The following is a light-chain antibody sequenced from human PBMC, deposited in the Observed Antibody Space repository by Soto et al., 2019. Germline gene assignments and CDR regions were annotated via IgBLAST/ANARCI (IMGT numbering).Light chain of an antibody. Sequence: DIQLTQSPSSLSAVVGDIVTITCRASQSIGFNLNWYQQKPGKAPKLLIYGALTLQSGVPSRFSGSGSGTYFTLTISSLQPEDFATYYCQQSHSTPITFGQGTRLEIK. CDR2: GAL. J-gene: IGKJ5*01. V-gene: IGKV1-39*01. CDR3: QQSHSTPIT. CDR1: QSIGFN.